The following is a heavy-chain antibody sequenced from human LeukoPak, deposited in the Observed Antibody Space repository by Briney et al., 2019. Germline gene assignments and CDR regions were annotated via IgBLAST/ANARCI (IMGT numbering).Heavy chain of an antibody. J-gene: IGHJ3*02. CDR1: GYTFTSYD. D-gene: IGHD3-22*01. CDR3: ARDLYYYDSSGYSDVFDI. V-gene: IGHV1-8*01. Sequence: GASVKVSCKASGYTFTSYDINWVRQATGQGLEWMGWMNPNSGNTYYAQKLQGRVTMTTDTSTSTAYMELRSLRSDDTAVYYCARDLYYYDSSGYSDVFDIWGQGTMVTVSS. CDR2: MNPNSGNT.